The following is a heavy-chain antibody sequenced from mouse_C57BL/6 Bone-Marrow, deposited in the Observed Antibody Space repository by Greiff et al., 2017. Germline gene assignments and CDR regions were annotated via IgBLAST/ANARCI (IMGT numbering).Heavy chain of an antibody. Sequence: QVQLQQSGPELVKPGASVKLSCKASGYTFTSYDINWVKQRPGQGLEWIGWIYPRDGRTKYNEKFKGKATLTVDTSSSTAYMELHSLTSEVSAVYFCARGGNWDLDYWGQGTTLTVSS. D-gene: IGHD4-1*01. J-gene: IGHJ2*01. CDR1: GYTFTSYD. CDR2: IYPRDGRT. CDR3: ARGGNWDLDY. V-gene: IGHV1-85*01.